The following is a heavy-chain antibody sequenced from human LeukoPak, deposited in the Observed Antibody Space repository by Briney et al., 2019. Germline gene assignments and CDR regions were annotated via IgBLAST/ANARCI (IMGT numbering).Heavy chain of an antibody. Sequence: ASVKVSFKSSVYTFTRYDINWVRQATGQGLEWMGWMNPNSGNTGYAQKFQGRVTMTRNTSISTAYMELSSLRSEDTAVYYCARRGAVAGTNGYWGQGTLVTVSS. V-gene: IGHV1-8*01. CDR2: MNPNSGNT. CDR3: ARRGAVAGTNGY. J-gene: IGHJ4*02. D-gene: IGHD6-19*01. CDR1: VYTFTRYD.